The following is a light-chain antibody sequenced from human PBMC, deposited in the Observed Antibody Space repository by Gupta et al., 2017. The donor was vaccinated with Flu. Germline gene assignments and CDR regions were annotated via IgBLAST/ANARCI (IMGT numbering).Light chain of an antibody. CDR3: QQSYSTPPLT. V-gene: IGKV1-39*01. J-gene: IGKJ3*01. CDR2: RAA. CDR1: HSIINY. Sequence: DRIIITCRATHSIINYVNWYHKKPAEAAKLLVYRAASLQSSVPSRFSSSGAGTDFSITTISLQPEDGSSYFCQQSYSTPPLTFGPGTKVDIK.